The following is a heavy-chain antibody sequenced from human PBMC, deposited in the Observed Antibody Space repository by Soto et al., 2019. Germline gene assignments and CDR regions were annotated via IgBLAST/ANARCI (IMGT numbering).Heavy chain of an antibody. D-gene: IGHD2-15*01. V-gene: IGHV4-4*02. CDR3: ARSPRRVGGKWYLDY. Sequence: QVQLQESGPGLVKPSGTLSLTCGVSGDSFSSSNWWTWVRQPPGKGLEWIGDILHTGHTDYSPSLRSRVTISIDTSKKEFSLNLTSVTATDTAAYYCARSPRRVGGKWYLDYWGQGALVTVSS. J-gene: IGHJ4*02. CDR2: ILHTGHT. CDR1: GDSFSSSNW.